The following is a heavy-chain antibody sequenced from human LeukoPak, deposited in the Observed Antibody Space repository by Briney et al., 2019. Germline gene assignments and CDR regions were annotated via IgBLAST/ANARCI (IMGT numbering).Heavy chain of an antibody. Sequence: GGSPRLSCAASGFTFSSYEMNWVRQAPGKGLEWVSYISSSGSTIYYADSVKGRFTISRDNAKNSLYLQMNSLRTEDTAVYYCARISSLAVAGINWGQGTLVTVSS. CDR3: ARISSLAVAGIN. CDR1: GFTFSSYE. V-gene: IGHV3-48*03. J-gene: IGHJ4*02. CDR2: ISSSGSTI. D-gene: IGHD6-19*01.